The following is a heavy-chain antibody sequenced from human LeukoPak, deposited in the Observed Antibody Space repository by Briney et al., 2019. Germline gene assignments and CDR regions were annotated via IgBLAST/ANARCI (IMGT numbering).Heavy chain of an antibody. CDR2: IYTSGST. J-gene: IGHJ4*02. CDR3: AREGDDYGDYYFDY. D-gene: IGHD4-17*01. V-gene: IGHV4-4*07. CDR1: GGSISSYY. Sequence: PSETLSLTCTVSGGSISSYYWSWIRQPAGKGLEWIGRIYTSGSTNYNPSLKSRVTMSVDTSKNQFSLKLSSVTAADTAVYYCAREGDDYGDYYFDYWGQGTLVTVSS.